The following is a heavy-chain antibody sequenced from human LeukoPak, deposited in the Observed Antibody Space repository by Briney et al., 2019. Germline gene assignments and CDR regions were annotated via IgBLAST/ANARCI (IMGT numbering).Heavy chain of an antibody. D-gene: IGHD2-2*02. CDR1: GFTFSSYC. V-gene: IGHV3-33*01. CDR3: ARVNRDCSSTSCYTGQYFDF. CDR2: IRYDGSNK. J-gene: IGHJ4*02. Sequence: GGSLMLSCSASGFTFSSYCLHWVHQAPGKGLEWVAVIRYDGSNKYDADSVKGRFTISSDNVKNSLNLQMNSLRAEDTAVYYCARVNRDCSSTSCYTGQYFDFWGQGTLVTVSS.